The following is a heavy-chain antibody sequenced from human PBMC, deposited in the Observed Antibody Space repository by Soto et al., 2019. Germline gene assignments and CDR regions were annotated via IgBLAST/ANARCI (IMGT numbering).Heavy chain of an antibody. CDR1: GGSFSGYY. CDR3: ARGFRYYYDSSGYLPGGMDV. Sequence: SETMSLTCAVYGGSFSGYYFGWIRQPPGRGLEWIGEINHSGSTNYNPSLKSRVTISVDTSKNQFSLKLSSVTAADTAVYYCARGFRYYYDSSGYLPGGMDVWGQGTTVT. D-gene: IGHD3-22*01. J-gene: IGHJ6*02. CDR2: INHSGST. V-gene: IGHV4-34*01.